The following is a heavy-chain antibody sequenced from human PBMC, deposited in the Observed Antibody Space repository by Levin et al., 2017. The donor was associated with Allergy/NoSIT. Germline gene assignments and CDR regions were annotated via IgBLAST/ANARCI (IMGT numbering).Heavy chain of an antibody. D-gene: IGHD1-26*01. CDR2: ITPFNGNT. V-gene: IGHV1-45*02. CDR3: AAVGATHDAFDI. J-gene: IGHJ3*02. Sequence: KISCKASGYTFTYRYLHWVRQAPGQALEWMGWITPFNGNTNYAQKFQDRVTITRDRSMSTAYMELSSLRSEDTAMYYCAAVGATHDAFDIWGQGTMVTVSS. CDR1: GYTFTYRY.